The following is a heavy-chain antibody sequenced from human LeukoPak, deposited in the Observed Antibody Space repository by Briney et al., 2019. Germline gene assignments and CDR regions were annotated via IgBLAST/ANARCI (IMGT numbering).Heavy chain of an antibody. CDR2: INPNTGGT. CDR3: ARLKAYNSKAFDI. V-gene: IGHV1-2*02. Sequence: EASVKVSCKASGYTFTGYYMHWVRQAPGQGLEWMGWINPNTGGTNYAQKFQDRVTMTRDTSISTAYMELSRLRSDDTAMYYCARLKAYNSKAFDIWAKGQWSPSLQ. J-gene: IGHJ3*02. CDR1: GYTFTGYY. D-gene: IGHD1-20*01.